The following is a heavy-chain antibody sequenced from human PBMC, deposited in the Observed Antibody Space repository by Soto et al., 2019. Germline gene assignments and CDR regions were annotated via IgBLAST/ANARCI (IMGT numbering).Heavy chain of an antibody. CDR1: GFTFSSYA. Sequence: PGGSLRLSCAASGFTFSSYATSWVRQAPGKGLEWVAGLSWDRSTVAYADSVQGRFTISRDHAKNSVDLLMDSLRPDDTALYFCAVSSPDIVVLPSSIYFTSWGPGTQVTVSS. CDR3: AVSSPDIVVLPSSIYFTS. V-gene: IGHV3-9*01. CDR2: LSWDRSTV. J-gene: IGHJ4*02. D-gene: IGHD2-15*01.